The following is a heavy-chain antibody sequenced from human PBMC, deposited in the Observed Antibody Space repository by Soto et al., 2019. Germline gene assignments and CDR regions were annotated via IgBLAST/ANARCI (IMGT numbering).Heavy chain of an antibody. J-gene: IGHJ4*02. V-gene: IGHV3-66*01. Sequence: EVQLVESGGGLVQPGGSLRLSCAASGFTVSSNYMSWVRQAPGKGLERVSLIYSGDNTNYADSVKGRFTISRDNSKNTLYLQMNRLRAEDTAVYYCASPGLGYWGQGTLVTVSS. D-gene: IGHD3-16*01. CDR3: ASPGLGY. CDR1: GFTVSSNY. CDR2: IYSGDNT.